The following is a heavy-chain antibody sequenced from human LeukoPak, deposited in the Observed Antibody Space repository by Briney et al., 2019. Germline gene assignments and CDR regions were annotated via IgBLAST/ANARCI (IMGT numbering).Heavy chain of an antibody. CDR1: GFTFSSYA. CDR2: ISSNGGST. CDR3: ARGGLGQQLVNVFDY. J-gene: IGHJ4*02. Sequence: GGSLRLSCAASGFTFSSYAMHWVRQAPGKGLEYVSAISSNGGSTYYANPVKGRFTISRDNSKNTLYLQMGSLRAEDMAVYYCARGGLGQQLVNVFDYWGQGTLVTVSS. V-gene: IGHV3-64*01. D-gene: IGHD6-13*01.